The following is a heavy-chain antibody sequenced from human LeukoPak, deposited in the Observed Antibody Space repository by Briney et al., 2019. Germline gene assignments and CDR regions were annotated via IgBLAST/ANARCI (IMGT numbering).Heavy chain of an antibody. Sequence: PSETLSLTCAVYGGSFSGYYWSWIRQPPGKGLEWIGEINHSGSTNYNPSLKSQVTISVDTSKNQFSLKLSSVTAADTAVYYCARGEFDYGDYGQLMALDYWGQGTLVTVSS. CDR3: ARGEFDYGDYGQLMALDY. CDR1: GGSFSGYY. J-gene: IGHJ4*02. V-gene: IGHV4-34*01. CDR2: INHSGST. D-gene: IGHD4-17*01.